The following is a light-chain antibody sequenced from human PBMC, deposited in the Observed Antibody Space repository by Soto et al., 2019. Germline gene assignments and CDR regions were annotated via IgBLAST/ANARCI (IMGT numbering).Light chain of an antibody. Sequence: GLTQPPSASGSPGQSVTISCTGTKSDIGVYDFVSWYQHHPGKAPRLIIYEVVQRPSGVPDRFSGSKSGNTASLTVSGLQAADEADYFCKSYAGSNTYVFGSGTKVTVL. CDR3: KSYAGSNTYV. V-gene: IGLV2-8*01. CDR2: EVV. J-gene: IGLJ1*01. CDR1: KSDIGVYDF.